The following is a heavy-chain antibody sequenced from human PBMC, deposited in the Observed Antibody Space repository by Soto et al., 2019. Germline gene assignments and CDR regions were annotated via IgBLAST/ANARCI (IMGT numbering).Heavy chain of an antibody. D-gene: IGHD6-19*01. CDR2: INHSGNT. V-gene: IGHV4-34*01. CDR3: ARLSGIEVAGSYYGMDV. J-gene: IGHJ6*02. CDR1: GGSFSGYY. Sequence: PSETLSLTCGVYGGSFSGYYWSWIRQPPGKGLEWIGEINHSGNTNYNPSLKSRFTISVDTSKNQFSLRLSSVTAADTAVYYCARLSGIEVAGSYYGMDVWGQGTTVTVSS.